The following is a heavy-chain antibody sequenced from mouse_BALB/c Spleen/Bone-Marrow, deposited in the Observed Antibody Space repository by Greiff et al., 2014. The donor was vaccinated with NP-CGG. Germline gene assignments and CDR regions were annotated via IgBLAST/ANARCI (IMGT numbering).Heavy chain of an antibody. Sequence: EVKLQESGAELVKPGASVRLSCTASGFNIKDTYMHWVKQRPEQGLEWIGRIDPANGNTKYDPKFQGKATITADTSSNTAYLQLSSLTSEDTAVYCCARYYRYYYAMDYWGQGTSVTVSS. J-gene: IGHJ4*01. CDR2: IDPANGNT. CDR1: GFNIKDTY. V-gene: IGHV14-3*02. D-gene: IGHD1-1*01. CDR3: ARYYRYYYAMDY.